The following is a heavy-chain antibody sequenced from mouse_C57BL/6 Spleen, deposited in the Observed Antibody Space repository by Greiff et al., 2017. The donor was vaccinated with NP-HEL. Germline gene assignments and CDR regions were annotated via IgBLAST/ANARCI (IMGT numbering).Heavy chain of an antibody. CDR1: GYTFTSYW. D-gene: IGHD2-1*01. V-gene: IGHV1-52*01. J-gene: IGHJ4*01. CDR2: IDPSDSET. CDR3: ARWGYGNSSMDY. Sequence: VQLQQPGAELVRPGSSVKLSCKASGYTFTSYWMHWVKQRPIQGLEWIGNIDPSDSETHYNQKFKDKATLTVDKSSSAAYMPLSSLTSENSAVYCCARWGYGNSSMDYWGQGTSVTVSS.